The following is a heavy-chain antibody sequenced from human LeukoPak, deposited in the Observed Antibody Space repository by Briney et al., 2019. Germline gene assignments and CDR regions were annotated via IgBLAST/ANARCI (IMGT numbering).Heavy chain of an antibody. CDR3: ARHFRVSYYYGSGSYSQYYFDY. J-gene: IGHJ4*02. V-gene: IGHV6-1*01. D-gene: IGHD3-10*01. CDR1: GDSVSSNSAA. Sequence: SQTLSLTCAISGDSVSSNSAAWNWIRQSPSRGLEWLGRTYYRSKWYNDYAVSVKSRITINPDTSKNQFSLKLSSVTAADTAVYYCARHFRVSYYYGSGSYSQYYFDYWGQGTLVTVSS. CDR2: TYYRSKWYN.